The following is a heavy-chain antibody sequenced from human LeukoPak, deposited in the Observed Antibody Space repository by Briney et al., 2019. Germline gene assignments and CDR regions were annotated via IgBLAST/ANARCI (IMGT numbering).Heavy chain of an antibody. J-gene: IGHJ4*02. CDR1: GGSISSYY. D-gene: IGHD4-17*01. Sequence: SETLSLTCTVSGGSISSYYWSWIRQPPGEGLEWIGYIYYSGSTNYNPSLESRVTISVDTSKNQFSLKLSSVTAADTAVYYCARSPPTYGDYGGVDYWGQGTLVTVSS. CDR2: IYYSGST. CDR3: ARSPPTYGDYGGVDY. V-gene: IGHV4-59*08.